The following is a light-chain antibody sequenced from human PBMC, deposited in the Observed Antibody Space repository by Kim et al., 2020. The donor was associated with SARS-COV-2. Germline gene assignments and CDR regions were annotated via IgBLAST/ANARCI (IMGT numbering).Light chain of an antibody. Sequence: GQSITISGTGTSIDVGSYNLVPWYQQHPGKAPKLMIYEGSKRPSGVSNRFSGSKSGNTASLTISGLQAEDEADYYCCSYAGSSTLVFGGGTKLTVL. J-gene: IGLJ3*02. V-gene: IGLV2-23*01. CDR3: CSYAGSSTLV. CDR1: SIDVGSYNL. CDR2: EGS.